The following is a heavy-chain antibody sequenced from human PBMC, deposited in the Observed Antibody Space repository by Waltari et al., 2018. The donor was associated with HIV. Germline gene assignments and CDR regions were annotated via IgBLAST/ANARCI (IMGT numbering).Heavy chain of an antibody. J-gene: IGHJ4*02. CDR1: GESFSGYY. CDR3: ARGYYYDSSGHYQFDY. V-gene: IGHV4-34*01. Sequence: QVHLQQWGAGLLKPSETLSLTCAVYGESFSGYYWNWIRQSPGKGLEWIGEINHSGNTNYKPSLKSRVSMSVDTSRNHLALKLTSVTAADAALYYCARGYYYDSSGHYQFDYWGQGTLLTVSS. D-gene: IGHD3-22*01. CDR2: INHSGNT.